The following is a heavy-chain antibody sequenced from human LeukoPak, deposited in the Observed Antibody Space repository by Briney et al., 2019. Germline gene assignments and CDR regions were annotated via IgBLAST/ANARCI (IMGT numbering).Heavy chain of an antibody. CDR2: SSASGDSP. D-gene: IGHD3-10*01. J-gene: IGHJ1*01. CDR1: GSTFNNYA. CDR3: AKGVYGSGSYREYFEQ. Sequence: GGSLRLSCTASGSTFNNYAMSWVRQAPGKGLEWVSASSASGDSPYYADSVKGRFTISRDNSKNTLDLQMNSLRVEDTAVYYCAKGVYGSGSYREYFEQWGQGTLVTVSS. V-gene: IGHV3-23*01.